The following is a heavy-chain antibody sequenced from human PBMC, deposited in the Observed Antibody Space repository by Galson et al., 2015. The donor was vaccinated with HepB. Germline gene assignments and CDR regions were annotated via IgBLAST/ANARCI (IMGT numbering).Heavy chain of an antibody. CDR1: GSTFSSYG. CDR2: IWYDGSNK. D-gene: IGHD3-3*01. V-gene: IGHV3-33*01. J-gene: IGHJ4*02. Sequence: SLRLSCAVSGSTFSSYGMHWVRQAPGKGLEWVAVIWYDGSNKYYADSVKGRFTISRDNSKNTLYLQMNSLRAEDTAVYYCARESGTYLVYWGQGTLVTVSS. CDR3: ARESGTYLVY.